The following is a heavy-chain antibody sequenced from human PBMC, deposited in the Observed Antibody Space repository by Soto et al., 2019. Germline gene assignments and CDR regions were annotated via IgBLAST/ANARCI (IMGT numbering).Heavy chain of an antibody. D-gene: IGHD1-26*01. V-gene: IGHV4-39*07. J-gene: IGHJ3*01. CDR3: ARRWGDAFDF. Sequence: SETLSLTCKVSGTSISRSDYYWGWIRQPPGKGLEWIGSINYNGRTYYNPSLQTRATLSVDTSKNQFSLKLSSVTAADTAVYYCARRWGDAFDFWGQGTMVTVSS. CDR1: GTSISRSDYY. CDR2: INYNGRT.